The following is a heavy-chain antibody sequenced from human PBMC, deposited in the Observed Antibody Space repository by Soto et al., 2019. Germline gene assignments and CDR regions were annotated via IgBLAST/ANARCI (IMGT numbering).Heavy chain of an antibody. Sequence: GSLRLSCAASGFTFSSYAMHWVRQAPGKGLEWVAVISYDGSNKYYADSVKGRFTISRDNSKNTLYLQMNSLRAEDTAVYYCARGFCSSTSCYTWDYYYYGMDVWGQGTTVTVSS. J-gene: IGHJ6*02. V-gene: IGHV3-30-3*01. CDR1: GFTFSSYA. CDR3: ARGFCSSTSCYTWDYYYYGMDV. D-gene: IGHD2-2*02. CDR2: ISYDGSNK.